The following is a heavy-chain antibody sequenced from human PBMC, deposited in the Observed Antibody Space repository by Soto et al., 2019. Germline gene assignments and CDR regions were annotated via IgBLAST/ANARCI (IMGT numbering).Heavy chain of an antibody. CDR3: ASTYSSSWYWFDP. J-gene: IGHJ5*02. V-gene: IGHV2-26*04. CDR2: IFSNDEK. Sequence: QVTVKESGPMLVKPPETLTLTCTVSGFSLTNPAWHVSWIRQPPGKPLQWLAHIFSNDEKSYSTSLKSRLTISKDTHKSQVVLIMTNNDPVDTATYYCASTYSSSWYWFDPWGQGTLVTVSS. CDR1: GFSLTNPAWH. D-gene: IGHD6-13*01.